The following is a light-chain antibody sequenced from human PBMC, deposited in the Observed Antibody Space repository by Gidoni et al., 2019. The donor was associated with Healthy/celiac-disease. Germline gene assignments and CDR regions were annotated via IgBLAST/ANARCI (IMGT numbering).Light chain of an antibody. CDR3: QQYGSSPPFA. V-gene: IGKV3-20*01. J-gene: IGKJ3*01. CDR1: QSVSSSY. CDR2: GAS. Sequence: EIVLTQSPGPLSLSPGERATLSCRASQSVSSSYLAWYQQKPGQAPRLLIYGASSRATGIPDRFSGSGSGTDFTLTISRLDPEDFAVYYCQQYGSSPPFAFGPGTKVDIK.